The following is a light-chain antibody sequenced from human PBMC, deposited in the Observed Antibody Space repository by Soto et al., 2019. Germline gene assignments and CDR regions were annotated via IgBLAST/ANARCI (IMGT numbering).Light chain of an antibody. Sequence: DIQVTQSPSSVSASVGDRVTITCRASQDIAGFLAWYQHKPGRAPELLIRTASSLQSGVPSRFSGSGSGTEFTLTISSLQPEDFATYYCQQLNSFPLTFGGGTKVDIK. CDR3: QQLNSFPLT. J-gene: IGKJ4*01. V-gene: IGKV1-9*01. CDR1: QDIAGF. CDR2: TAS.